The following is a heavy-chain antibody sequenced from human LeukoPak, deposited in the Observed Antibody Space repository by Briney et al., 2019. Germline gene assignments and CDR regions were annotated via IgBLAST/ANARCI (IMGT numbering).Heavy chain of an antibody. V-gene: IGHV4-39*01. D-gene: IGHD3-22*01. CDR3: LCESSGNYYPCYL. Sequence: SETLSLTCTVSDVTICTGGYYWGWVRQAPGKGLEWIGSLFQSGNTYYNPSLKNRVTISGDTSKNQFSLKVRSVTATDTAVYYCLCESSGNYYPCYLGAQGTIVTVSS. J-gene: IGHJ4*02. CDR1: DVTICTGGYY. CDR2: LFQSGNT.